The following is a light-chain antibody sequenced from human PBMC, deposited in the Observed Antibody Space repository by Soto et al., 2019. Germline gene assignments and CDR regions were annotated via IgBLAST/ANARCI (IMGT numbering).Light chain of an antibody. CDR2: VAS. CDR1: QNFGNTF. J-gene: IGKJ2*01. CDR3: QQYARSPYT. Sequence: IVLTQSPGTLSLSPGERAILSCRASQNFGNTFLAWYRQKPGQAPRLLIYVASNRATGNPERISVSGSGTDFTLTISRLEPEDFAVYFCQQYARSPYTFGQGTKLEIK. V-gene: IGKV3-20*01.